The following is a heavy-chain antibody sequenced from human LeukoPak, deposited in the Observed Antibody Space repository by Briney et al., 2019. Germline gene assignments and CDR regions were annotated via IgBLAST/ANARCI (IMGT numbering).Heavy chain of an antibody. CDR3: ARHGAGGYAYYYYGMDV. CDR2: IYYSGST. V-gene: IGHV4-59*08. D-gene: IGHD2-2*01. Sequence: SETLSLTCTVSGGSLSSYYWSWIRQPPGKGLEWVGYIYYSGSTNYNPSLTSRVTISVDTSKSQFSLKLTSVTAADPAVYYCARHGAGGYAYYYYGMDVWGLGATVTVSS. CDR1: GGSLSSYY. J-gene: IGHJ6*02.